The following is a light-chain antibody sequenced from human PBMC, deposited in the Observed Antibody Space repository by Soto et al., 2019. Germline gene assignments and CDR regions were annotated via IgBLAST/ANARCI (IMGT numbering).Light chain of an antibody. Sequence: QSALTQPASVSGSPGQSITISCTGASSDIGNYDFVAWYQQHPGKAPKLLIYGVSHRPSGVSNRISGSKSGNTASLTISGLQTEDEADYYCSSFTTTSTLVLFGGGTKLTVL. CDR3: SSFTTTSTLVL. CDR2: GVS. J-gene: IGLJ2*01. CDR1: SSDIGNYDF. V-gene: IGLV2-14*01.